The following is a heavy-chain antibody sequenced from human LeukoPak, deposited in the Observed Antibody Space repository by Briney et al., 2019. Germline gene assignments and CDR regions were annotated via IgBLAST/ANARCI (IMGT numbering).Heavy chain of an antibody. CDR2: INHSGST. J-gene: IGHJ4*02. Sequence: KSSETLSLTCAVYGGSFSGYYWSWIRQPPGKGLEWIGEINHSGSTNYNPSLKSRVTISVDTSKNQFSLKLSSVTAADTAVYYCARGRRYYDSSGYYYPGWGQGTLVTVSS. CDR1: GGSFSGYY. D-gene: IGHD3-22*01. V-gene: IGHV4-34*01. CDR3: ARGRRYYDSSGYYYPG.